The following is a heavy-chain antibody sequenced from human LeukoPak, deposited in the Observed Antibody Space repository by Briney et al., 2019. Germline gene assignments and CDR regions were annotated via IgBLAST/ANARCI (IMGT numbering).Heavy chain of an antibody. V-gene: IGHV3-30*18. CDR2: ISYDGSNK. CDR1: GFTFSSYG. Sequence: PGGSLRLSCAASGFTFSSYGMHWVRQAPGKGLEWVAVISYDGSNKYYADSVKGRFTISRDNSKNTLYLQMNSLRAEDTAVYYCAKDRVLWFGELLRDYYYYGMDVWGQGTTVTVSS. J-gene: IGHJ6*02. D-gene: IGHD3-10*01. CDR3: AKDRVLWFGELLRDYYYYGMDV.